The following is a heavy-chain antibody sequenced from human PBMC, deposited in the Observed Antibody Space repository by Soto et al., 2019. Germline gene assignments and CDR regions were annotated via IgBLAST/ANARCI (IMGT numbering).Heavy chain of an antibody. J-gene: IGHJ4*02. Sequence: ASVKVSCKASGYTFTGHYIHWVRQAPEQGPEWMGEIGPGSGATRYAQRFQGRVTMTRDMSITTVYMELNNLSPDDTDVYYCGRGRSGQIVVFYWGQGTPVTVSS. D-gene: IGHD1-26*01. CDR1: GYTFTGHY. CDR2: IGPGSGAT. CDR3: GRGRSGQIVVFY. V-gene: IGHV1-2*02.